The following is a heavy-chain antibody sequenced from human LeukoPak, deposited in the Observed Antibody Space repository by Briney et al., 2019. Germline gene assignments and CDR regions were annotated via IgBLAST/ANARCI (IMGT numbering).Heavy chain of an antibody. CDR2: INASGGST. Sequence: ALVKVSCKASGYTFTSYYMHWVRQAPGQGLEWMGIINASGGSTSYAQKFQGRVTMTRDTSTSTVYMELSSLRSEDTAVYYCARATALSMATVTTNYFDYWGQGTLVTVSS. D-gene: IGHD4-11*01. J-gene: IGHJ4*02. CDR3: ARATALSMATVTTNYFDY. V-gene: IGHV1-46*01. CDR1: GYTFTSYY.